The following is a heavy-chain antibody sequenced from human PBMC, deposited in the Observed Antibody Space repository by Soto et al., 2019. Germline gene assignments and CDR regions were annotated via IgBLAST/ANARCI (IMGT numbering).Heavy chain of an antibody. V-gene: IGHV3-53*02. CDR2: IYSGGST. CDR3: AREILGRIADI. CDR1: GFTVSSNY. J-gene: IGHJ3*02. Sequence: EVQLVETGGGLIQPGGALRLSCAASGFTVSSNYMSWVRQAPGKGLEWVSVIYSGGSTYYADSVKGRFTISRDNSKNTLYLQMNSLRAEDTAVYYCAREILGRIADIWGQGTMVTVSS. D-gene: IGHD3-16*01.